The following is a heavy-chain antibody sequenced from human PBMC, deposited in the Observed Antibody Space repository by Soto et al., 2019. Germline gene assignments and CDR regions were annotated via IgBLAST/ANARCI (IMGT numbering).Heavy chain of an antibody. Sequence: ASVKVSCKASGGTFSSYAISWVRQAPGQGLEWMGGIIPIFGTANYAQKFQGRVTITADESTSTAYMELSSLRSEDTAVYYCAMVYYDFWSGYPDYWGQGTLVTV. D-gene: IGHD3-3*01. J-gene: IGHJ4*02. V-gene: IGHV1-69*13. CDR1: GGTFSSYA. CDR2: IIPIFGTA. CDR3: AMVYYDFWSGYPDY.